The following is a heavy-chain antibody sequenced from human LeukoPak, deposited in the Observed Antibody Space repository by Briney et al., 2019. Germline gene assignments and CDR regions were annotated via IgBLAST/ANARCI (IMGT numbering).Heavy chain of an antibody. V-gene: IGHV3-74*01. CDR3: ARDQGEIVATPWDY. CDR1: GFTFSSYW. D-gene: IGHD2-15*01. Sequence: GGSLRLSCAASGFTFSSYWMNWVRQAPGKGLVWVSRINSDGSNTKYADSVKGRFTISRDNAKNSLYLQMNSLRAEDTAVYYCARDQGEIVATPWDYWGQGTLVTVSS. CDR2: INSDGSNT. J-gene: IGHJ4*02.